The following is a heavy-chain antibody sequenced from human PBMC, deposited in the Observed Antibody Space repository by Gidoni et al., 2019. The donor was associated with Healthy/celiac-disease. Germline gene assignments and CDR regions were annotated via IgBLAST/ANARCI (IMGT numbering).Heavy chain of an antibody. CDR1: GCTGGDYA. D-gene: IGHD3-3*01. J-gene: IGHJ6*03. V-gene: IGHV3-49*05. CDR2: IRSQAYGGTT. CDR3: TRDTIFGVVPYYYYYSMDV. Sequence: EVQRGEAGGGWEKPGRARRRSGTACGCTGGDYAMSWIRQAQGQGLVWVGFIRSQAYGGTTAYAASVKGRFTISRDDSKSIAYLQMNSLKTADTAVYYCTRDTIFGVVPYYYYYSMDVCGKGTPVTVSS.